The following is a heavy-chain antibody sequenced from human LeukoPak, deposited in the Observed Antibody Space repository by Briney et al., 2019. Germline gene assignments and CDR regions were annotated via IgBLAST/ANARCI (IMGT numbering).Heavy chain of an antibody. Sequence: GGSLRLSCEAFGFTFIHYGMHWVRQAPGKGPDWVACIRYSGTNKYYVHSVEGRFTISREESTNTPYLEMNSLRLEGTAVYYCAKDRRDRLRDYFVFWGQRARVTVSS. CDR1: GFTFIHYG. CDR3: AKDRRDRLRDYFVF. V-gene: IGHV3-30*02. J-gene: IGHJ4*02. CDR2: IRYSGTNK. D-gene: IGHD5-12*01.